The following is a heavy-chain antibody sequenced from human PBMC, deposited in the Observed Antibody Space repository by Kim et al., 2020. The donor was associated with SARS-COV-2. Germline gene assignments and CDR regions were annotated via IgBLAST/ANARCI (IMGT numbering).Heavy chain of an antibody. V-gene: IGHV4-31*02. Sequence: PAIKGRVTISVDTSKNQFSLKLSSVTAADTAVYYRARDFRSSWLDAFDIWGQGTMVTVSS. J-gene: IGHJ3*02. D-gene: IGHD6-13*01. CDR3: ARDFRSSWLDAFDI.